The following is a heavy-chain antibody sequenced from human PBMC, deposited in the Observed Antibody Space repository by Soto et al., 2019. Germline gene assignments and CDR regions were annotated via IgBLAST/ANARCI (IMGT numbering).Heavy chain of an antibody. D-gene: IGHD1-7*01. CDR1: GFTFSSYG. Sequence: GGSLRLSCAASGFTFSSYGMHWVRQAPGKGLEWVAVIWYDGSNKYYADSVKGRFTISRDNSKNTLYLQMNSLRAEDTAVYYCARDWAITGTTFDYWGQGTLVTVSS. V-gene: IGHV3-33*01. CDR3: ARDWAITGTTFDY. J-gene: IGHJ4*02. CDR2: IWYDGSNK.